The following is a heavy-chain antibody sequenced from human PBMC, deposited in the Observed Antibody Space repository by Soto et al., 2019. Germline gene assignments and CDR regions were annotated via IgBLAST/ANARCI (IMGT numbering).Heavy chain of an antibody. CDR2: IIPIFGTA. CDR3: ARVVTVVKSFHYWYFDL. CDR1: GGTFSSYA. J-gene: IGHJ2*01. D-gene: IGHD2-15*01. V-gene: IGHV1-69*12. Sequence: QVQLVQSGAEVKKPGSSVKVSCKASGGTFSSYAISWVRQAPGQGLEWMGGIIPIFGTANYAQKFQGRVTITAAEPTSTAYMELSSLRSEDTAVYFCARVVTVVKSFHYWYFDLWGRGTLVTVSS.